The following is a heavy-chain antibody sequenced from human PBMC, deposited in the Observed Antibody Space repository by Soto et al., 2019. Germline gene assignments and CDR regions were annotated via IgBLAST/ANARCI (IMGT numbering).Heavy chain of an antibody. D-gene: IGHD3-10*01. J-gene: IGHJ3*02. Sequence: PSETLSLTCTVSGGSISSYYWSWIRQPPGKGLEWIGYIYYSGSTNYNPSLKSRVTISVDTSKNQFSLKLSSVTAADTAVYYCATLTEGYYGSGSYYNPAFDIWGQGTMVTVSS. CDR2: IYYSGST. CDR3: ATLTEGYYGSGSYYNPAFDI. V-gene: IGHV4-59*01. CDR1: GGSISSYY.